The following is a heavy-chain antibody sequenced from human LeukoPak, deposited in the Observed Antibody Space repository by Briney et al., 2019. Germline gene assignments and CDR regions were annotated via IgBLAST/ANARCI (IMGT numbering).Heavy chain of an antibody. V-gene: IGHV3-30*18. Sequence: GGSLRLSCAASGFTFSSYGMHWVRQAPGKGLEWVAVKSYDGSNKYYADSVKGRFTISRDNSQNTLYLQMNSLRAEDTAVYYCAKVRTYYYDSSGYCLDYWGQGTLVTVSS. D-gene: IGHD3-22*01. J-gene: IGHJ4*02. CDR2: KSYDGSNK. CDR1: GFTFSSYG. CDR3: AKVRTYYYDSSGYCLDY.